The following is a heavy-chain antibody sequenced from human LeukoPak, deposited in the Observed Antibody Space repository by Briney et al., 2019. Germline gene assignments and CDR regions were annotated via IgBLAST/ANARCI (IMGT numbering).Heavy chain of an antibody. V-gene: IGHV3-21*01. CDR2: MSGSLSYI. D-gene: IGHD4-17*01. CDR1: GFNFHTYT. Sequence: KPGGSLRLSCTAFGFNFHTYTMNWVRQPPGKRPEWVSSMSGSLSYIYYADSVKGRFTISRDNAKNSLFLQMNSLRAEDTAVYYCARASEEATTVTRKPYYYYGMDVWGQGTTVTVSS. J-gene: IGHJ6*02. CDR3: ARASEEATTVTRKPYYYYGMDV.